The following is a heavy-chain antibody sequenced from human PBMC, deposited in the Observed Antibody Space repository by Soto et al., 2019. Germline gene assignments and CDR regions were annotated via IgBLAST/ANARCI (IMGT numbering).Heavy chain of an antibody. Sequence: SETLSLTCTVSGGSISSSSYYWGWIRQPPGKGLEWIGSIYYSGSTYYNPSLKSRVTISVDTSKNQFSLKLSSVTAADTAVYYCASQSRYGDFDYWGKGTLVTVSS. V-gene: IGHV4-39*01. D-gene: IGHD4-17*01. J-gene: IGHJ4*02. CDR3: ASQSRYGDFDY. CDR2: IYYSGST. CDR1: GGSISSSSYY.